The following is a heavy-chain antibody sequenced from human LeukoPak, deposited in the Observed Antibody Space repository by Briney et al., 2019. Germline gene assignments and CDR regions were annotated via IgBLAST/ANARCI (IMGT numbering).Heavy chain of an antibody. V-gene: IGHV3-21*01. D-gene: IGHD3-10*01. CDR2: ISISSSYI. CDR3: ARRLGRGWFDP. CDR1: GFTFSSYS. Sequence: GGSLRLSCAASGFTFSSYSMNWVCQAPGKGLEWVSSISISSSYIYYADSVKGRFTISRDNAKNSLYLQMNSLRAEDTAVYYCARRLGRGWFDPWGQGTLVTVSS. J-gene: IGHJ5*02.